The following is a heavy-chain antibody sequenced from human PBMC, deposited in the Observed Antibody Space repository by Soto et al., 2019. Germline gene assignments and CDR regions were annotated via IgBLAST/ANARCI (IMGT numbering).Heavy chain of an antibody. V-gene: IGHV1-46*03. J-gene: IGHJ4*02. Sequence: QVQLVQSGAEVKKPGASVKISCKASGYTFTSFYMNWVRQAPGQGLEWMGMINPSGGSTSYTQKFQGRATMTKDTSTNTIYLELSSLSSDDTAGYYCGRSRSYGAGAYTPDDNWGQGTLVIVSS. CDR1: GYTFTSFY. CDR3: GRSRSYGAGAYTPDDN. D-gene: IGHD3-10*01. CDR2: INPSGGST.